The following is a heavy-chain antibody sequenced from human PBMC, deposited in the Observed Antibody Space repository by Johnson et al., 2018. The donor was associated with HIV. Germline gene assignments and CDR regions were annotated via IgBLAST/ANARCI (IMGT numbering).Heavy chain of an antibody. V-gene: IGHV3-30*03. CDR1: GFTFSSYG. J-gene: IGHJ3*02. CDR3: AREGAAAGPTDAFDI. D-gene: IGHD6-13*01. Sequence: QVQLVESGGGVVQPGGSLRLSCAASGFTFSSYGMHWVRQAPGKGLEWVAVISYDGSNKYYPDSVKGRFTISRDNSKNTLYLQMNSLRAEDTAVYYCAREGAAAGPTDAFDIWGQGTMVTVSS. CDR2: ISYDGSNK.